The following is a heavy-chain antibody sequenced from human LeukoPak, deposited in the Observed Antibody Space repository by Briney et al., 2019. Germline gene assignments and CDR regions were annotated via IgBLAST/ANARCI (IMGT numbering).Heavy chain of an antibody. CDR2: IKEDGREK. V-gene: IGHV3-7*03. J-gene: IGHJ6*03. CDR1: GFIFSRYW. Sequence: GGSLRLSCVGSGFIFSRYWMTWVRQAPGKGLEWVANIKEDGREKYLLDSVKGRFIISRDNSKNTVYLQMNSLRGEDTAVYYCAAGSGWKPYYYYYMDVWGKGTTVTVSS. D-gene: IGHD6-19*01. CDR3: AAGSGWKPYYYYYMDV.